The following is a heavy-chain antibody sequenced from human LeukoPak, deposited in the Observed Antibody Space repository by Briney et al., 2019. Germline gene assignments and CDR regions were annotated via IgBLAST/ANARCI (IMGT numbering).Heavy chain of an antibody. Sequence: GGSLRLSCAASGFTVSSNYMSWVRQAPGKGLEWVSVIYSGGSTYYADSVKGRFTISRDNSKNTLYLQMNSLRAEDTAVYYCARALSRDGYNYGAFDIWGQGTMVTVSS. V-gene: IGHV3-53*01. D-gene: IGHD5-24*01. CDR1: GFTVSSNY. J-gene: IGHJ3*02. CDR2: IYSGGST. CDR3: ARALSRDGYNYGAFDI.